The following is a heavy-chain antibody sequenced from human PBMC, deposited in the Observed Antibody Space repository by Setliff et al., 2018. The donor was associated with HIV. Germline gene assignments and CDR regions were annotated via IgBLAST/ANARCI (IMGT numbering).Heavy chain of an antibody. CDR1: GGSFTSRSYY. CDR2: IFYSGIT. D-gene: IGHD5-12*01. V-gene: IGHV4-39*07. Sequence: SETLSLTCTVSGGSFTSRSYYWGWIRQPPGKGLEWIGSIFYSGITYYNPSLKSRVTMSIDTSKNQFSLKLTSVTAADTAVYFCARVVPREVAPGGFDIWGQGTMVTVSS. J-gene: IGHJ3*02. CDR3: ARVVPREVAPGGFDI.